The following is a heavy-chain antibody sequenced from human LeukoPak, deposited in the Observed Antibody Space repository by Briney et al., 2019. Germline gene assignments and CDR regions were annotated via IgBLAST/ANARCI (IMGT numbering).Heavy chain of an antibody. J-gene: IGHJ4*02. CDR1: GFTVSSNY. V-gene: IGHV3-53*01. D-gene: IGHD6-13*01. CDR3: ARGGYSSSWYHFDY. Sequence: GGSLRLSCAASGFTVSSNYVSWVRQAPGKGLEWVSVIYSGGTTNYADSVKGRFTISRDNSKNTLFLQMNSLRAEDTAVYHCARGGYSSSWYHFDYWGQGTLVTVSS. CDR2: IYSGGTT.